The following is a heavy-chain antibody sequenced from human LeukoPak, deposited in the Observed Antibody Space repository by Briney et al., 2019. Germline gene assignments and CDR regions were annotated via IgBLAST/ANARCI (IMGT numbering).Heavy chain of an antibody. Sequence: SETLSLTCTVPGGSISSYYWSWIRQPPGKGLEWIGYIYYSGSTNYNPSLKSRVTISVDTSKNQFSLKLSSVTAADTAVYYCASVDEGLTSWYFDLWGRGTLVTVSS. CDR1: GGSISSYY. CDR3: ASVDEGLTSWYFDL. V-gene: IGHV4-59*01. J-gene: IGHJ2*01. CDR2: IYYSGST. D-gene: IGHD1/OR15-1a*01.